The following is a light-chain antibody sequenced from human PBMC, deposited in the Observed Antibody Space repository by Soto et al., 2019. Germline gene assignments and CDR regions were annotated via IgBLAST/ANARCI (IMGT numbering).Light chain of an antibody. J-gene: IGKJ2*01. CDR2: SAS. Sequence: MVLTQSPGPLSLSPGERATLSCRASQSVSGSYLAWYQQKPGQAPRLLIYSASSRATGIPDRFSGSGSGTDFTVNISRLEPEEFAVYYCQQYGNSPYTFGQGTKLEI. V-gene: IGKV3-20*01. CDR1: QSVSGSY. CDR3: QQYGNSPYT.